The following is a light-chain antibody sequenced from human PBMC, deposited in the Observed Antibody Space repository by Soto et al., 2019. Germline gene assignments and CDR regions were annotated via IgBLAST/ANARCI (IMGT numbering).Light chain of an antibody. CDR1: ESISSDY. Sequence: EIVLTQSPGTLSLSPGERATLSCRASESISSDYLAWYQQKPGQAPRLLMYGASNRATGIPDRFSGSGSGTEFTLTISRLEPEDFAVYYCQQYESFGQGTKLEIK. CDR3: QQYES. J-gene: IGKJ2*01. CDR2: GAS. V-gene: IGKV3-20*01.